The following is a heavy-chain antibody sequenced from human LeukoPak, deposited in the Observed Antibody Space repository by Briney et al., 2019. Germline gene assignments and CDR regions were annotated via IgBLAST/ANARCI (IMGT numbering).Heavy chain of an antibody. CDR2: IYYSGST. J-gene: IGHJ5*02. Sequence: SETLSLTCTVSCGSISSGGYYWSWIRQHPGKGLEWIGYIYYSGSTYYNPSLKSRVAISVDTSKNQFSLKLSSVTAADTAVYYCARGLRSYGLDQYNWFDPWGQGTLVTVSS. CDR3: ARGLRSYGLDQYNWFDP. D-gene: IGHD5-18*01. CDR1: CGSISSGGYY. V-gene: IGHV4-31*03.